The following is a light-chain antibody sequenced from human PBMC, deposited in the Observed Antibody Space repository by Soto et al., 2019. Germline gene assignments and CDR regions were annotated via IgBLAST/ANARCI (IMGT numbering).Light chain of an antibody. Sequence: QSALTQPASVSGSPGQSITISCTGTSSDVDTYKYVSWYQQHPGKAPKLMIYEVSYRPSGVSDRFSGSKSGNTASLTISGLQAEDEADYYCCSYAGSTTRVQFGGGTKVTVL. CDR1: SSDVDTYKY. J-gene: IGLJ2*01. V-gene: IGLV2-14*01. CDR3: CSYAGSTTRVQ. CDR2: EVS.